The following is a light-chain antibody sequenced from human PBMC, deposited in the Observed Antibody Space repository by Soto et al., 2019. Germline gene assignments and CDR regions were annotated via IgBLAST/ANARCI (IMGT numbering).Light chain of an antibody. CDR3: GSCTISTTLYA. J-gene: IGLJ1*01. Sequence: QSALTQPASVSGSPGQSITISCTGLSGDVDTYNYVSWYQQHPGQAPKLIIYDVRNRASGVSNRFSGSKSGNTASLTISGLQAEDEADYFCGSCTISTTLYAFGTGTKLTVL. V-gene: IGLV2-14*01. CDR1: SGDVDTYNY. CDR2: DVR.